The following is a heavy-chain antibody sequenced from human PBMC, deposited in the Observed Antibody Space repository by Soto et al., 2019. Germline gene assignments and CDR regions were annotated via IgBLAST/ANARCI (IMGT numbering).Heavy chain of an antibody. J-gene: IGHJ3*02. CDR1: GLPFSSYG. CDR3: ARATVGGGDWVDAFDI. V-gene: IGHV3-33*01. CDR2: IWYDGSNK. Sequence: GGSLRLSCAAAGLPFSSYGMHWVRQAPGKGLEWVAVIWYDGSNKYYADSVKGRVTISRDNSKNTLYLQMNSLRAEDTAVYYCARATVGGGDWVDAFDIWGQGTMVTVSS. D-gene: IGHD2-21*02.